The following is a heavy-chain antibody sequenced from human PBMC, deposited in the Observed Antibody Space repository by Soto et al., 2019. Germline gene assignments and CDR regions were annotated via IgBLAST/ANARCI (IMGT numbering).Heavy chain of an antibody. V-gene: IGHV1-8*01. D-gene: IGHD6-19*01. CDR3: ARAGYSSDTTFDY. J-gene: IGHJ4*02. Sequence: ASVNRYCKAAGYGFTIYDINWVRQTTGQGLEWMGWMNPNSGNTGYAQKFQGRVTMTRNTSISTAYMELSSLRSEDTAVYYCARAGYSSDTTFDYWGQGTLVTVSS. CDR1: GYGFTIYD. CDR2: MNPNSGNT.